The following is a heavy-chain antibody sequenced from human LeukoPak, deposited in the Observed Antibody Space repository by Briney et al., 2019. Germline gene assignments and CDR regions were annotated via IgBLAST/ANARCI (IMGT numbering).Heavy chain of an antibody. CDR1: GGSISSSGYY. J-gene: IGHJ6*03. Sequence: SETLSLTCTVSGGSISSSGYYWGWIRQSPVKGLEWIGSISNTGSTYYSPSLKSRVTISVDTSKNQFSLKLSSVTAADTAVYYCAGVVAATRGNYYFYYYMDVWGKGTTVIVSS. D-gene: IGHD2-15*01. CDR3: AGVVAATRGNYYFYYYMDV. CDR2: ISNTGST. V-gene: IGHV4-39*01.